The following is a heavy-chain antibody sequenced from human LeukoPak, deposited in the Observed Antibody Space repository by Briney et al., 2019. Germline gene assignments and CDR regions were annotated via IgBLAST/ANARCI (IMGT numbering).Heavy chain of an antibody. V-gene: IGHV3-23*01. J-gene: IGHJ4*02. CDR1: GFTFSSYA. Sequence: GGSLRLSCAASGFTFSSYAMSWVRQAPGKGLEWVSAISGSGGSTYYADSVKGRFTISRDISKNTLYLQMNSLRAEDTAVYYCAKDEGSGWYYFDYWGQGSLVTVSS. CDR2: ISGSGGST. D-gene: IGHD6-19*01. CDR3: AKDEGSGWYYFDY.